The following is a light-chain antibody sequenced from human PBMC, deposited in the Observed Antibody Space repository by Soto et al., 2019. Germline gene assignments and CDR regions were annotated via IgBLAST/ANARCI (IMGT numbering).Light chain of an antibody. CDR3: QQYDNLPGT. V-gene: IGKV1-33*01. CDR2: DAS. J-gene: IGKJ4*01. CDR1: QDISNY. Sequence: DIQMTQSPSSLSASVGDRVTITCQASQDISNYLNWYQQKPGKAPKLLIYDASNLETGVPSRFSGSGSGIDFTFTISSLQPEDIATYYCQQYDNLPGTFGGGTKVEIK.